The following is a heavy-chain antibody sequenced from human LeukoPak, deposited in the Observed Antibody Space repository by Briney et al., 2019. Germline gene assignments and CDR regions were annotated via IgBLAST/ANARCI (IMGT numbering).Heavy chain of an antibody. CDR2: ISGSGGST. V-gene: IGHV3-23*01. Sequence: PGGSLRLSCAASGFTFSSYAMSWVRQAPGKGLEGVSAISGSGGSTYYADSVKGRFTISRDNSKNTLYLQMNSLRAEDTAVYYCAKDRDIVVVIAIHGFDYWGQGTLVTVSS. CDR3: AKDRDIVVVIAIHGFDY. J-gene: IGHJ4*02. D-gene: IGHD2-21*01. CDR1: GFTFSSYA.